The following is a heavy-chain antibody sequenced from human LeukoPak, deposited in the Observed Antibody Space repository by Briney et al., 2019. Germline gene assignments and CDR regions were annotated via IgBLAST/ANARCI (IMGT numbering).Heavy chain of an antibody. CDR3: ARQDYYDSSGYQVSYWYFDL. CDR2: IYYSGST. V-gene: IGHV4-59*08. J-gene: IGHJ2*01. Sequence: PSETLSLTCTVSGGSISSYYWSWIRQPPGKGLEWIGYIYYSGSTNYNPSLKSRVTISVDTSKNQFSLKLSSVTAADTAVYYCARQDYYDSSGYQVSYWYFDLWGRGTLVTVSS. CDR1: GGSISSYY. D-gene: IGHD3-22*01.